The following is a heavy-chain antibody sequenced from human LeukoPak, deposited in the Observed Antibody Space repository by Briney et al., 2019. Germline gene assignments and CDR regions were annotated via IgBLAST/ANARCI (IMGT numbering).Heavy chain of an antibody. V-gene: IGHV3-30*18. CDR3: AKDRGSSSSAYGMDV. D-gene: IGHD1-26*01. J-gene: IGHJ6*02. Sequence: GRSLRLSCAASGFTFSRYGMHWVRQAPGRGLEWVSLISYDGVATSYADTVKGRFTISRDNPKNTLYVQMNSLRAEDSAVYYCAKDRGSSSSAYGMDVWGQGTTVTVSS. CDR2: ISYDGVAT. CDR1: GFTFSRYG.